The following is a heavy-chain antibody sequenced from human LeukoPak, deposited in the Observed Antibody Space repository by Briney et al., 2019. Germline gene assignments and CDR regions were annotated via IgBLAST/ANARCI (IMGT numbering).Heavy chain of an antibody. CDR3: AKVGDYYDSSGYYAEGKGFDY. Sequence: PGGSLRLSCAASVFIFSNYFMSWVRQAPGKGLEWVASIKQDGSEKDYVDSVKGRFTISRDNAQNSLYLQTNSLRAEDTAVYYCAKVGDYYDSSGYYAEGKGFDYWGQGTLVTVSS. D-gene: IGHD3-22*01. CDR1: VFIFSNYF. CDR2: IKQDGSEK. V-gene: IGHV3-7*03. J-gene: IGHJ4*02.